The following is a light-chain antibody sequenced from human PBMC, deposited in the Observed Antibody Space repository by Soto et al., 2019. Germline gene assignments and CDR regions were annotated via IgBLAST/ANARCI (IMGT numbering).Light chain of an antibody. CDR2: GND. CDR3: AAWDDGLNGPV. J-gene: IGLJ3*02. Sequence: QSVLTQPPSASGTPGQRVTISCSGSSSNIGRNTVNWYQELPGTAPNLLIYGNDQRPSGVPDRFSGSKSGTSASLAISGLQSEEEADYYCAAWDDGLNGPVFGGGTKLTVL. CDR1: SSNIGRNT. V-gene: IGLV1-44*01.